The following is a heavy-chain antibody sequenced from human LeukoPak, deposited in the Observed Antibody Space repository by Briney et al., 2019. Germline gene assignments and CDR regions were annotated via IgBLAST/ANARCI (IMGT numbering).Heavy chain of an antibody. CDR1: GFTVSSNY. CDR3: ARHLSGVTGYTYGRGIDY. Sequence: GGSLRLSCAASGFTVSSNYMSWVRQAPGKGLEWVANIKKDGSEKYYVDSVKGRFTISRDSAKTSLYLQMISLRAEDTAVYYCARHLSGVTGYTYGRGIDYWGQGTLVTVSS. J-gene: IGHJ4*02. D-gene: IGHD5-18*01. V-gene: IGHV3-7*01. CDR2: IKKDGSEK.